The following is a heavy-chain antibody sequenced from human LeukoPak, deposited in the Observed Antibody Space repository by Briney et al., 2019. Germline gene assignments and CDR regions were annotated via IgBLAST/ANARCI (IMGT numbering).Heavy chain of an antibody. CDR2: IYYSGST. CDR1: GGFIGSSSYY. J-gene: IGHJ3*02. V-gene: IGHV4-39*07. D-gene: IGHD3-22*01. Sequence: SETLSLTCTVSGGFIGSSSYYWGWIRQPPGKGLEWIGSIYYSGSTYYNPSLKRRVTISVDTSKNQFSLKLSSVTAADTAVYYCARAPLRYYDSSAYYYGVDAFDIWGQGTMVTVSS. CDR3: ARAPLRYYDSSAYYYGVDAFDI.